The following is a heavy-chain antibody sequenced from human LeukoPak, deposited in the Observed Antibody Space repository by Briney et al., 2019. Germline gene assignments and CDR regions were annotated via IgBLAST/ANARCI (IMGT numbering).Heavy chain of an antibody. V-gene: IGHV4-59*01. CDR3: ASARGIYRDFDY. Sequence: SETLSLTCTVSGDSISTFYWSWIRQFPGNGLEWIGYIYSGGSTNYNPSLKSRVTISIDTSKNQFSLNLGSVTAADTALYYCASARGIYRDFDYWGQGTLVTVSS. CDR1: GDSISTFY. CDR2: IYSGGST. D-gene: IGHD1-26*01. J-gene: IGHJ4*02.